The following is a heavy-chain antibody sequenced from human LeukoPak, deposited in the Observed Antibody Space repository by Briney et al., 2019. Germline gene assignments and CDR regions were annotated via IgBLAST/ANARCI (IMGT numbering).Heavy chain of an antibody. V-gene: IGHV3-43*02. Sequence: GGSLRLSCAAFGFPYDDYAMHWVRQAPGKGLEWVSLISGDGGSTYYADSVKGRFTISRDNSKNSLYLQMNSLRTEDTALYYCAKGLLDTAMVVDYYYGMDVWGQGTTVTVSS. J-gene: IGHJ6*02. D-gene: IGHD5-18*01. CDR2: ISGDGGST. CDR1: GFPYDDYA. CDR3: AKGLLDTAMVVDYYYGMDV.